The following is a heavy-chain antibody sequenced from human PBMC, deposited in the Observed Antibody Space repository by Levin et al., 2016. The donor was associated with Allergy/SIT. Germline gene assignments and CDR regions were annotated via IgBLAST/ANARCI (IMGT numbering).Heavy chain of an antibody. J-gene: IGHJ6*02. CDR1: GFSLSTGGMC. CDR3: ARIVGVSAPHYYYGMDV. V-gene: IGHV2-70*11. CDR2: IDWDDDK. Sequence: SGPTLVKPTQTLTLTCTFSGFSLSTGGMCVSWIRQPPGKALEWLARIDWDDDKYYTTSLKPRLTISKDTSKNQVVLTMTNMDPVDTATYYCARIVGVSAPHYYYGMDVWGQGTTVTVSS.